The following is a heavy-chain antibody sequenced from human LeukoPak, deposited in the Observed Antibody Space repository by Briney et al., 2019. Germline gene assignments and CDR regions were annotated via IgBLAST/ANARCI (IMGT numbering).Heavy chain of an antibody. V-gene: IGHV4-34*01. CDR3: TRVKLWRAGSGSYYLYYYYMDV. Sequence: SETLSLTCAVYGGSFSGYYWSWIRQPPGKGLEWIGEINHSGCTNYNPSLKSRVTISVDTSKNQFSLKLSSVTAADTAVYYCTRVKLWRAGSGSYYLYYYYMDVWGKGTTVTVSS. J-gene: IGHJ6*03. CDR2: INHSGCT. CDR1: GGSFSGYY. D-gene: IGHD3-10*01.